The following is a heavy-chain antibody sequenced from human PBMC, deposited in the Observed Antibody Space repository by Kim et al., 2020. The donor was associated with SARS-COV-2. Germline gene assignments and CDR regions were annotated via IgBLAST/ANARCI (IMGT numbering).Heavy chain of an antibody. CDR3: ARRSAFVLMVYAIPYFDS. CDR1: GFNFSDYY. CDR2: ISSSGSTI. V-gene: IGHV3-11*01. J-gene: IGHJ4*02. Sequence: GGSLRLSCAASGFNFSDYYMSWIRQAPGKGLEWVSYISSSGSTIYYADSVKGRFTISRDNAKNSLYLQMNSLRAEDTAVYYCARRSAFVLMVYAIPYFDSWGQGTLVTVSS. D-gene: IGHD2-8*01.